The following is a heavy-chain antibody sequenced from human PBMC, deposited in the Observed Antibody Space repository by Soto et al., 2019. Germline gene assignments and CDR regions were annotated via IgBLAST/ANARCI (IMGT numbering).Heavy chain of an antibody. J-gene: IGHJ3*02. Sequence: GGSLRLSCAASGFTFDDYAMHWVRQAPGKGLEWVSGISWNSGSIGYADSVKGRFTISRDNAKNSLYLQMNSLRAEDTALYYFAKDIDLSVAGPFHMWDKWTIVTVAS. V-gene: IGHV3-9*01. D-gene: IGHD6-19*01. CDR3: AKDIDLSVAGPFHM. CDR1: GFTFDDYA. CDR2: ISWNSGSI.